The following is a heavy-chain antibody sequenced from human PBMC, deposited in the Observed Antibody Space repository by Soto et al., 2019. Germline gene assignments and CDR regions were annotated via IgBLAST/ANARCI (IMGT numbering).Heavy chain of an antibody. D-gene: IGHD3-22*01. J-gene: IGHJ5*02. CDR1: GGTFSSYA. V-gene: IGHV1-69*01. CDR2: IIPIFGTA. CDR3: ARDFGPYYYDSSGYYYSP. Sequence: QVQLVQSGAEVKKPGSSVKVSCKASGGTFSSYAISWVRQAPGQGLEWMGGIIPIFGTANYAQKFQGRVTITADEFTSTADVELSSLRSEDTAVYYCARDFGPYYYDSSGYYYSPWCQGTLVTVSS.